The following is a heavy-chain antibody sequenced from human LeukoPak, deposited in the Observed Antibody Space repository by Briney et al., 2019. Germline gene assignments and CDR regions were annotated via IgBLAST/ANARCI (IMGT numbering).Heavy chain of an antibody. J-gene: IGHJ5*02. V-gene: IGHV4-30-4*07. CDR1: GGSMNRGGDS. CDR2: IYYRGGK. D-gene: IGHD3-10*01. CDR3: AMAMVRGLTSWFDP. Sequence: SETLSLTCTVPGGSMNRGGDSWSWIRQAPGKGLEWIGYIYYRGGKYYNPSLKSRLVLSVDTAKNQFSLELSAVTAADTAVYYCAMAMVRGLTSWFDPWGQGILVTVSS.